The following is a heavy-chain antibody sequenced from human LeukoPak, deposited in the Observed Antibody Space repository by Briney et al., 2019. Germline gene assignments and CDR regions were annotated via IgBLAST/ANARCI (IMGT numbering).Heavy chain of an antibody. Sequence: PGGSLRLSCAASGFTFSSHGMNWVRQAPGKGLEWISYISSGTSVIYYADSVKSRFTVSRDNAKNSLYLQMNSLRAEDTAMYYCAVTTLTTGFDSWGQGTLVTVSS. CDR1: GFTFSSHG. D-gene: IGHD4-17*01. J-gene: IGHJ4*02. V-gene: IGHV3-48*01. CDR3: AVTTLTTGFDS. CDR2: ISSGTSVI.